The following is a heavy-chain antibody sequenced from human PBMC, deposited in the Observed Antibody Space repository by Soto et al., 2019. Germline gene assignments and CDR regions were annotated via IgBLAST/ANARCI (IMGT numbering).Heavy chain of an antibody. CDR2: ISGRGDDT. CDR1: GFTFSGYA. D-gene: IGHD3-10*01. CDR3: VKDLRYFSGKFYPGGGMDV. J-gene: IGHJ6*02. V-gene: IGHV3-23*01. Sequence: EVQLLDSGGNSVQPGESLRLSCAVSGFTFSGYAMHWVRQAPGQGLEWVSTISGRGDDTFYSDSVKGRFTISRDNSKNALYLQMNSLRAEDTAVYYCVKDLRYFSGKFYPGGGMDVWGQGTTVIVSS.